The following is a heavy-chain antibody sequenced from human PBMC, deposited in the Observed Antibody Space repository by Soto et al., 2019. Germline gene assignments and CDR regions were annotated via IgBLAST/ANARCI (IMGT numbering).Heavy chain of an antibody. V-gene: IGHV1-18*04. D-gene: IGHD4-17*01. J-gene: IGHJ6*02. Sequence: QVQLVQSGAEVKKPAASVKVSCKASGYTFTSYGISWVRQAPGQGLEWMGWISAYNGNTNYAQKLQGRVTMTTDTSTSTAYMELRSLRSDDTAVYYCARAGTVTTHLSYYGMDVWGQGTTVTVSS. CDR2: ISAYNGNT. CDR1: GYTFTSYG. CDR3: ARAGTVTTHLSYYGMDV.